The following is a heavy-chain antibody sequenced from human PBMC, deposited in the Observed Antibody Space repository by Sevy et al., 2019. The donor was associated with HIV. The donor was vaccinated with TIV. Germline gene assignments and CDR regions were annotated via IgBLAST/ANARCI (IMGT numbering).Heavy chain of an antibody. D-gene: IGHD3-3*01. CDR3: ARRSEMTKWSFDS. J-gene: IGHJ4*02. V-gene: IGHV3-7*01. CDR2: IKEDGSAK. CDR1: GFTFSSYW. Sequence: GGSLRLSCAASGFTFSSYWIDWVRQAPGKGLEWVANIKEDGSAKNYVDSAKGRFTISRDNAENSVYLQMNSLRAEDTAMYYCARRSEMTKWSFDSWCQGTLVTVSS.